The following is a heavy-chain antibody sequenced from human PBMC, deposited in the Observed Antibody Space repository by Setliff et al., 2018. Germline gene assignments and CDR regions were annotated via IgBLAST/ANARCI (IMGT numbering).Heavy chain of an antibody. J-gene: IGHJ3*02. CDR2: IKQDGSDK. V-gene: IGHV3-7*01. CDR1: GFTFSSYW. Sequence: LRLSCAASGFTFSSYWMSWVRQAPGKGLEWVANIKQDGSDKYYVDSVKGRFTISRDNAKNSLYLQMNSLRAEDTAVYYCEGRAVADRGFDIWGQGTTVTVSS. D-gene: IGHD6-19*01. CDR3: EGRAVADRGFDI.